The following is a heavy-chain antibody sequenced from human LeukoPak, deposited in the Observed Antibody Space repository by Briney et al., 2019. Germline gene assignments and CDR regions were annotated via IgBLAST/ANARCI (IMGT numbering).Heavy chain of an antibody. CDR1: GFTFSSYA. V-gene: IGHV3-23*01. CDR2: ISGSGGST. D-gene: IGHD3-3*01. Sequence: PGGSLRLSCAASGFTFSSYAMSWVRQAPGKGLEWVSAISGSGGSTYYADSVKGRFTISRDNSKNTLYLQMNSLRAEDTAVYYCAKMQRDDFWSGVGMDVWGQGTTVTVSS. J-gene: IGHJ6*02. CDR3: AKMQRDDFWSGVGMDV.